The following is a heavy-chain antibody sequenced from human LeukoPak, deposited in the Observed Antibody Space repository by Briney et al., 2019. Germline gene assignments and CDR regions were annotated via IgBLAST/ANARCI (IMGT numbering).Heavy chain of an antibody. CDR1: GFTFGDYA. CDR3: TRDSPPPVGGDYVDAFDI. Sequence: GGSLRLSCTASGFTFGDYAMSWFRQAPGKGLEWVGFIRSKAYGGTTEYAASVKGRFTISRDDSKSIAYLQMNSLKTEDTAVYYCTRDSPPPVGGDYVDAFDIWGQGTMVTVSS. D-gene: IGHD4-17*01. CDR2: IRSKAYGGTT. V-gene: IGHV3-49*03. J-gene: IGHJ3*02.